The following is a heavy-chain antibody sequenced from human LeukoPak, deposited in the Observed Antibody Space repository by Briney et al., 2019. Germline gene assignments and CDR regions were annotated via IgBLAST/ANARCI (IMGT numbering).Heavy chain of an antibody. Sequence: GGSLRLSCAASGFTFSSYAMHWVRQAPGKGLEWVAVISYDGSNKYYADSVKGRFTISRDNSKNTLYLQMNSLRAEDTAVYYCARDEGSYCSSTSCYTGGDVAYWFDPWGQGTLVTVSS. CDR3: ARDEGSYCSSTSCYTGGDVAYWFDP. J-gene: IGHJ5*02. V-gene: IGHV3-30-3*01. CDR2: ISYDGSNK. CDR1: GFTFSSYA. D-gene: IGHD2-2*02.